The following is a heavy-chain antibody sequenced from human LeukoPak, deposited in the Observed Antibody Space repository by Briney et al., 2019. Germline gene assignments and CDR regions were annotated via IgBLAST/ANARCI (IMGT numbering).Heavy chain of an antibody. CDR2: IYYSGST. CDR1: GGSVSSGSYY. CDR3: ARAPSRGYFDY. J-gene: IGHJ4*02. V-gene: IGHV4-61*01. Sequence: SETLSLTCTVSGGSVSSGSYYWSWIRQPPGKGLEWIGYIYYSGSTNYNPSLKSRVTISVDTSKNQFSLRLSSVTAADTAVYYCARAPSRGYFDYWGQGTLVTVSS.